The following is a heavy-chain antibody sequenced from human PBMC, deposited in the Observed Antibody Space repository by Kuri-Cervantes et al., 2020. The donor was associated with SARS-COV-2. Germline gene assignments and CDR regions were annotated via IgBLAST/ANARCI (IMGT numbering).Heavy chain of an antibody. CDR1: GFTFSSYA. Sequence: LSLTCAASGFTFSSYAMHWVRQAPGKGLEWVSYISSSGSTIYYADSVKGRFTISRDNAKNSLYLQVNSLRAEDTAVYYCARDKSGGDLDYWGQGTLVTVSS. D-gene: IGHD4-17*01. V-gene: IGHV3-48*03. CDR2: ISSSGSTI. CDR3: ARDKSGGDLDY. J-gene: IGHJ4*02.